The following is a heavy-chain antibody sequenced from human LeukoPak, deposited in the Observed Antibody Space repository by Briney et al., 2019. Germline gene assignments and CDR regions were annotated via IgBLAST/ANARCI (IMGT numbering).Heavy chain of an antibody. Sequence: GGSLRLSCAASGFTFSSYSMSWVRQAPGKGLEWVSSINSSSSYIYYDDSVKGRFTISRDNTKNSLYLQMNSLRAEDTAVYYCARDGRQLEPLYFYYYYMDVWGKGTTVTISS. D-gene: IGHD1-1*01. CDR2: INSSSSYI. V-gene: IGHV3-21*01. J-gene: IGHJ6*03. CDR1: GFTFSSYS. CDR3: ARDGRQLEPLYFYYYYMDV.